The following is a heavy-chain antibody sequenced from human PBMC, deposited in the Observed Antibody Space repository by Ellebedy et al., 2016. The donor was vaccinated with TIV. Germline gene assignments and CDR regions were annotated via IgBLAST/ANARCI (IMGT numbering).Heavy chain of an antibody. CDR3: ARHLDCSSTSCYMAVGDY. CDR1: GYSFTSYW. D-gene: IGHD2-2*02. CDR2: IDPSDSYT. V-gene: IGHV5-10-1*01. J-gene: IGHJ4*02. Sequence: GESLKISXKGSGYSFTSYWISWVRQMPGKDLEWMGRIDPSDSYTNYSPSFQGHVTISADKSISTAYLQWSSLKASDTAMYYCARHLDCSSTSCYMAVGDYWGQGTLVTVSS.